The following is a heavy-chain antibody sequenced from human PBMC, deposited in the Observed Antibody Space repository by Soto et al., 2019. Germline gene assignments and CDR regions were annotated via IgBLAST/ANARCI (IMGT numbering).Heavy chain of an antibody. V-gene: IGHV3-48*03. CDR1: GFTFSSYE. J-gene: IGHJ6*02. Sequence: PGGSLRLSCAASGFTFSSYEMNWVRQAPGKGLEWVSYISSSGSTIYYADSVKGRFTISRDNAKNSLYLQMNSLRAEDTAVYYCARWGPYYDILTGYYYYYYGMDVWGQGTTVTVSS. CDR3: ARWGPYYDILTGYYYYYYGMDV. CDR2: ISSSGSTI. D-gene: IGHD3-9*01.